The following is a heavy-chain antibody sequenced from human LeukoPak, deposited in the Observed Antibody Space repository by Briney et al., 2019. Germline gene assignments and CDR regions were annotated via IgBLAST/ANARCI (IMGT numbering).Heavy chain of an antibody. Sequence: PSETLSLTCTVSGYSISSGYYWGWIRQPPGKGLEWMGSVYHSGSTYYNPSLKSRVTISVDTSKNQFSLKLSSVTAADTAVYYCARRMVRGVSSTGVWFDPWGQGTLVTVSS. CDR2: VYHSGST. V-gene: IGHV4-38-2*02. CDR1: GYSISSGYY. D-gene: IGHD3-10*01. J-gene: IGHJ5*02. CDR3: ARRMVRGVSSTGVWFDP.